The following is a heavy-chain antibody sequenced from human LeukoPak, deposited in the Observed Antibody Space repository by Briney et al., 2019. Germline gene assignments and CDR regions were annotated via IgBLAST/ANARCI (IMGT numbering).Heavy chain of an antibody. D-gene: IGHD5-18*01. V-gene: IGHV3-23*01. Sequence: GGSLRLSCAASGFTFSSYAMSWVRQAPGKGLEWVSAISGSGGSTHYADSVKGRFTISRDNSKNTLYLQMNSLRAEDTAVCYCARGGYSYDPFDYWGQGTLVTVSS. CDR1: GFTFSSYA. J-gene: IGHJ4*02. CDR3: ARGGYSYDPFDY. CDR2: ISGSGGST.